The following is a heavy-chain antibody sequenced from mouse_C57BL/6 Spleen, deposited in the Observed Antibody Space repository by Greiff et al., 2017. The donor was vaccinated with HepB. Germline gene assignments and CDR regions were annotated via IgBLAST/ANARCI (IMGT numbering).Heavy chain of an antibody. CDR3: TPYGSRSGFAY. D-gene: IGHD1-1*01. CDR2: IDPENGDT. V-gene: IGHV14-4*01. J-gene: IGHJ3*01. Sequence: DVKLQESGAELVRPGASVKLSCTASGFNIKDDYMHWVKQRPEQGLEWIGWIDPENGDTEYASKFQGKATITADTSSNTAYLQLSSLTSEDTAVYYCTPYGSRSGFAYWGQGTLVTVSA. CDR1: GFNIKDDY.